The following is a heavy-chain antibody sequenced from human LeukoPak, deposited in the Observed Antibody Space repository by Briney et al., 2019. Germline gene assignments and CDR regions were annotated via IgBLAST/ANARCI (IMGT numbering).Heavy chain of an antibody. CDR1: GFTFSSYW. V-gene: IGHV3-74*01. CDR2: INSDGSST. CDR3: ARDGGYCSGGSCYSHFDY. J-gene: IGHJ4*02. Sequence: GGSLRLSCAASGFTFSSYWMHWVRHAPGKGLVWVSRINSDGSSTSYADSVKGRFTISRDNAKNTLYLQMNSLRAEDTAVYYCARDGGYCSGGSCYSHFDYWGQGTLVTVSS. D-gene: IGHD2-15*01.